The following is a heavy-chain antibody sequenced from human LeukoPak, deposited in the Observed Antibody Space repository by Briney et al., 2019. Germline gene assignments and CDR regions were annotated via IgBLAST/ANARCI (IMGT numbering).Heavy chain of an antibody. D-gene: IGHD6-19*01. CDR3: TKAGDSSGWSYFDY. CDR1: GFTFSTYG. CDR2: IRYDGNNK. J-gene: IGHJ4*02. V-gene: IGHV3-30*02. Sequence: PGGSLRLSCAASGFTFSTYGMHWVRQAPGKGLEWDAVIRYDGNNKFYGHSGRGRFTISRDNSKNTLFLQMNSLTPEDTAVYYCTKAGDSSGWSYFDYWGQGTLVTVSS.